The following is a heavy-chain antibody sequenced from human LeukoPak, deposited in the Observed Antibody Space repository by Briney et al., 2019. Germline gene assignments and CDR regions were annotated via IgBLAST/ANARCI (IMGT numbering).Heavy chain of an antibody. J-gene: IGHJ4*02. D-gene: IGHD6-19*01. CDR3: ARVLHRSGLDY. V-gene: IGHV6-1*01. CDR2: TYFGSQWYY. Sequence: SQTLSLTCVISGDSVSSKSAAWHWIRLYPSRGPEWLGRTYFGSQWYYDYAASVKGRISVTPDTSKNQFSLQLSSMTPEDTGVYYCARVLHRSGLDYWGQGTVVTVSS. CDR1: GDSVSSKSAA.